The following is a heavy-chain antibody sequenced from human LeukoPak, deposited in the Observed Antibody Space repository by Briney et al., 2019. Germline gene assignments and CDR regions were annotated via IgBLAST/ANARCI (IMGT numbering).Heavy chain of an antibody. CDR3: ARDQWDSSGWYRNY. J-gene: IGHJ4*02. Sequence: GGSLRLSCVASGFTFSRYAMSWVRQPPGKGLEWVSVISTNGGSTHDAGSVKGRFTISRDNSKNTLYLQMNSLRAEDTAVYYCARDQWDSSGWYRNYWGQGTLVTVSS. CDR2: ISTNGGST. CDR1: GFTFSRYA. D-gene: IGHD6-19*01. V-gene: IGHV3-23*01.